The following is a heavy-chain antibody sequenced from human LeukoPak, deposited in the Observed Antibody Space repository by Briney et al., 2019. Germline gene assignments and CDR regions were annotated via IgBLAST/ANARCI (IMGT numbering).Heavy chain of an antibody. D-gene: IGHD6-13*01. V-gene: IGHV3-30*03. CDR1: GFTFSSYG. CDR3: ARDSSSQYYFDY. J-gene: IGHJ4*02. Sequence: PGRSLRLSCAASGFTFSSYGMHWVRQAPGKGLEWVAVISYDGSNKYYADSVKGRFTISRDNSKNTLYLQMNSLRAEDTAVYYCARDSSSQYYFDYWGQGTLVTVSS. CDR2: ISYDGSNK.